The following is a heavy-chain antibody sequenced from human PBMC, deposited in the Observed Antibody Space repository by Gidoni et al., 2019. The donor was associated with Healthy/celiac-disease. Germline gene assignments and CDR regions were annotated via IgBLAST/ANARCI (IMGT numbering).Heavy chain of an antibody. J-gene: IGHJ3*02. V-gene: IGHV3-30*18. CDR3: AKDEAPLYYGSASDAFDI. Sequence: QVQLVESGGGVVQPGRSLRLSCAASGFTFSSYGMHWVRQAPGKGLEWVAVISYDGSNKYYAHSVKGRFTISRDNSKNTLYLQMNSLRAEDTAVYYCAKDEAPLYYGSASDAFDIWGQGTMVTVSS. CDR2: ISYDGSNK. CDR1: GFTFSSYG. D-gene: IGHD3-10*01.